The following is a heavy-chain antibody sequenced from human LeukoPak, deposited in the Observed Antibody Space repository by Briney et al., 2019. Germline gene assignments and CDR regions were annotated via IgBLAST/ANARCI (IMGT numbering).Heavy chain of an antibody. CDR2: ISYDGSNK. J-gene: IGHJ4*02. CDR1: GFTFSSYA. Sequence: PGRSLRLSCAASGFTFSSYAMHWVRQAPGKGLEWVAVISYDGSNKYYADSVKGRFTISRDNSKNTLYLQMNSLRAEDTAVYSCAKDHLYDSSSETSVPGDYWGQETLVTVSS. V-gene: IGHV3-30*04. CDR3: AKDHLYDSSSETSVPGDY. D-gene: IGHD6-6*01.